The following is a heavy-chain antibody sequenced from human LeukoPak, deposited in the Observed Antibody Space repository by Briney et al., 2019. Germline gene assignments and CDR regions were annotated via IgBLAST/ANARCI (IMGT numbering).Heavy chain of an antibody. CDR2: IGTSGDT. V-gene: IGHV3-13*01. J-gene: IGHJ3*02. D-gene: IGHD3-10*01. Sequence: GGSLRLSCAASGFIFSNYDMQGVRQGTGGGLEWVSAIGTSGDTYYEGSVKGRFTISRGNAKNSLYLQMNRLRLGDTAVYYCARGGNYFASGTYPFPRDIWAQGTMVTVSS. CDR3: ARGGNYFASGTYPFPRDI. CDR1: GFIFSNYD.